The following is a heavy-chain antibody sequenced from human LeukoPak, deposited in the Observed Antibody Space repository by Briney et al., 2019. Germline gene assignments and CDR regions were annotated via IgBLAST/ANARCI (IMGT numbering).Heavy chain of an antibody. D-gene: IGHD6-19*01. CDR2: IWYDGSNK. Sequence: GGSLRLSCAASGFTFSSYGMHWVRQAPGKGLEWEAVIWYDGSNKYYADSVKGRFTISRDNSKNTLYLQMNSLRAEDTAVYYCARAMGIAVAATGYYGMDVWGQGTTVTVSS. CDR1: GFTFSSYG. J-gene: IGHJ6*02. V-gene: IGHV3-33*01. CDR3: ARAMGIAVAATGYYGMDV.